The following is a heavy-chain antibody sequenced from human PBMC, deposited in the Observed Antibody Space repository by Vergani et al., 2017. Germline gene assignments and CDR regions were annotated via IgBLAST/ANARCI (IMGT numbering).Heavy chain of an antibody. CDR1: GFPFSSYA. V-gene: IGHV3-64D*06. J-gene: IGHJ4*02. CDR3: VKDGPNCRFDY. CDR2: ISSNGGST. D-gene: IGHD1-1*01. Sequence: EVQLVESGGVVVQPGGSLRLSCSASGFPFSSYAMHWVRQAPGKGLEFVSAISSNGGSTYYSDSVKGRFTISRDNSKNQLYLQMSSLRAEDAAVYYCVKDGPNCRFDYWGQGTLVTVSS.